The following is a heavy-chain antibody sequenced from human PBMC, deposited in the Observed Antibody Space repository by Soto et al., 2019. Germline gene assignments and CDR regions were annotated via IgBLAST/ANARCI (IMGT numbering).Heavy chain of an antibody. Sequence: SETLSLTCTVSGGSISSYYWSWIRQPPGKGLEWIGYIYYSGSTNYNPSLKSRVTISVDTSKNQFSLKLSSVTAADTAVYYCARSYYYDSSGYYFWGQGTLVTVSS. D-gene: IGHD3-22*01. J-gene: IGHJ4*02. CDR3: ARSYYYDSSGYYF. CDR2: IYYSGST. V-gene: IGHV4-59*01. CDR1: GGSISSYY.